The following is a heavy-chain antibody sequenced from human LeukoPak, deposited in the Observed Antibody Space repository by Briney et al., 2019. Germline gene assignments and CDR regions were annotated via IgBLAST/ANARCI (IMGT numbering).Heavy chain of an antibody. V-gene: IGHV4-34*01. CDR3: ARIYGSGSYQIDY. J-gene: IGHJ4*02. CDR2: INHSGST. CDR1: GGSFSGYY. D-gene: IGHD3-10*01. Sequence: PSETLSLTCAVYGGSFSGYYWSWIRQPPGKGLEWIGEINHSGSTNYNPSLKSRVTISVDTSKNQFSLKLSSVTAADTAVYYCARIYGSGSYQIDYRGQGTLVTVSS.